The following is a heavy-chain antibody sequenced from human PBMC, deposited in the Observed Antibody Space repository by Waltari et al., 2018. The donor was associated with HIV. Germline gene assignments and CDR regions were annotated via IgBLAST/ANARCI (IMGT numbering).Heavy chain of an antibody. Sequence: EVQLLESGGGWVQPGGSLRLACAASGFTFSSYAMSWVRQAPGKWLEWVPTFRSSGGGTYDAASVQRRFTISRDNSKNPLYMQMNSLRAEDTAVYYCAKVYGGKGFDYWGQGTLVTVSS. CDR1: GFTFSSYA. D-gene: IGHD4-17*01. CDR3: AKVYGGKGFDY. CDR2: FRSSGGGT. V-gene: IGHV3-23*01. J-gene: IGHJ4*02.